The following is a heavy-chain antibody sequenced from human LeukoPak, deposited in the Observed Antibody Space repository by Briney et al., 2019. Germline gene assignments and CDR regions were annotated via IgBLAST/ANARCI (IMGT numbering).Heavy chain of an antibody. J-gene: IGHJ4*02. D-gene: IGHD3-22*01. CDR3: ARGPYYYDSSGYYAPPDY. CDR2: IYTSGST. Sequence: SETLSLTCTVSGGSISSYYWSWIRQPAGKGLEWIGRIYTSGSTNYNPSLKSRVTMSVDTSKNQFSLKLSSVTAADTAVYYCARGPYYYDSSGYYAPPDYWGQGTLVTVSS. CDR1: GGSISSYY. V-gene: IGHV4-4*07.